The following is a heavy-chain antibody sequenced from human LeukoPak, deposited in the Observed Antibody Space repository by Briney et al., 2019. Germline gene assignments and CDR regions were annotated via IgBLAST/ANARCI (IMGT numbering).Heavy chain of an antibody. Sequence: SETLSLTCAVYGGSFSGYYWSWIRQPPGKGLEWIGEINHSGSTNYNPSLKSRVTISVDTSKNQFSLKVSSVTAADTAVYYCARAPTWYYDSRPGAFDIWGQGTMVTVSS. V-gene: IGHV4-34*01. CDR1: GGSFSGYY. CDR2: INHSGST. CDR3: ARAPTWYYDSRPGAFDI. D-gene: IGHD3-22*01. J-gene: IGHJ3*02.